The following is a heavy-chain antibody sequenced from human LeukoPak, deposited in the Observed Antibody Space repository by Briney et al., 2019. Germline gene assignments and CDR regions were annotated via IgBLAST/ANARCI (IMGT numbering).Heavy chain of an antibody. V-gene: IGHV3-21*01. J-gene: IGHJ4*02. CDR3: ARAIAVAGTGGRLFDY. CDR2: ISSSSSYI. D-gene: IGHD6-19*01. CDR1: GFTFSSYS. Sequence: GGSLRLSCAASGFTFSSYSMNWVRQAPGKGLEWVSSISSSSSYIYYADSVKGRFTISRDNAKNSLYLQMNSLRAEDTAVYYCARAIAVAGTGGRLFDYWGQGNLVTVSS.